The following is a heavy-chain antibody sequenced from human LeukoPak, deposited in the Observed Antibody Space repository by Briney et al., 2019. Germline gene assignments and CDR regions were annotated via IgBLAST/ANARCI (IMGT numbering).Heavy chain of an antibody. Sequence: SQTLSLTCTVSGGSISSGDYYWSWIRQPPGKGLEWIGYIYYSGSTYYNPSLKSRVTISVDTSKNQFSLKLSSVTAADTAVYYCARDDYVWGSYRYTYHWGQGTLVTVSS. CDR3: ARDDYVWGSYRYTYH. J-gene: IGHJ5*02. CDR2: IYYSGST. V-gene: IGHV4-30-4*08. D-gene: IGHD3-16*02. CDR1: GGSISSGDYY.